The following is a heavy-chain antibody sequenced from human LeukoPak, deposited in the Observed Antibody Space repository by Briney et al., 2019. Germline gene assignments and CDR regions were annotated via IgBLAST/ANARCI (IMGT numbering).Heavy chain of an antibody. Sequence: GGSLRLSCEASGFTFDVYTIHWVRQPPGKGLEWVSLISWDGLTTYYADSVKGRFTISRDNSKNSLYLQLNSLRPEDTAFYYCAKEGVSYASLDYWGQGTLVTVSS. CDR3: AKEGVSYASLDY. D-gene: IGHD3-16*01. CDR2: ISWDGLTT. CDR1: GFTFDVYT. J-gene: IGHJ4*02. V-gene: IGHV3-43*01.